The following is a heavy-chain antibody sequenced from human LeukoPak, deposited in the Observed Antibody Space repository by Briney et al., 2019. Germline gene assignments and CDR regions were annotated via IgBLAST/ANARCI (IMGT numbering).Heavy chain of an antibody. Sequence: PGGSLRLSCAASGFTFSNYAMSWVRQAPGKGLEWVSAISGSGGTTYYADSVKGRFTISRDNSKSTLYLQMNSLRAEDTAVYYCVKVAYQMLSSFDYWGQGTLVTVSS. CDR1: GFTFSNYA. CDR2: ISGSGGTT. CDR3: VKVAYQMLSSFDY. J-gene: IGHJ4*02. D-gene: IGHD2-2*01. V-gene: IGHV3-23*01.